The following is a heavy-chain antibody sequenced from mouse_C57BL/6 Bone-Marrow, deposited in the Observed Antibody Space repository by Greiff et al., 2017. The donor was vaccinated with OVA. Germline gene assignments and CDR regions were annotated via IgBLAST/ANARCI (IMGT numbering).Heavy chain of an antibody. V-gene: IGHV1-4*01. J-gene: IGHJ2*01. Sequence: QVQLQQSGAELARPGASVKMSCKASGYTFTSYTIHWVKQRPGQGLEWIGYIDPTNDYTNYNQKFKGKATLTADKSSSTAYMQLSSLTSEDSAVYYCTREYYFDYWGQGTTLTVSS. CDR3: TREYYFDY. CDR2: IDPTNDYT. CDR1: GYTFTSYT.